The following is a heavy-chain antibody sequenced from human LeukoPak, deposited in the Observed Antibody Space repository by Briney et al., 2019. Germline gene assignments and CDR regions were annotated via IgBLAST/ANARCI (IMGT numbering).Heavy chain of an antibody. D-gene: IGHD5-18*01. CDR1: GYTFIGYY. J-gene: IGHJ4*02. Sequence: ASVKVSCKASGYTFIGYYMHWVRQAPGQGLEWMGWINPNSGGTNYAQKFQGRVTMTRDTSISTAYMELSRLRSDDTAVYYCARVFRQLWLGFDYWGQGTLVTVSS. CDR3: ARVFRQLWLGFDY. V-gene: IGHV1-2*02. CDR2: INPNSGGT.